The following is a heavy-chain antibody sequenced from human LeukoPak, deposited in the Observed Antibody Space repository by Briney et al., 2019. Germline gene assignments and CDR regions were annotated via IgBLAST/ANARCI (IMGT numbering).Heavy chain of an antibody. D-gene: IGHD2-21*02. J-gene: IGHJ4*02. CDR1: GHTLSELP. CDR3: ATEVTSIVPDY. V-gene: IGHV1-24*01. Sequence: RASVKVSCKVSGHTLSELPMYWVRQAPGEGLEWMGGFDPENDERIYAQKFRGRVTMTEDTSTNTAYMELSSPRSDDTAVYYCATEVTSIVPDYWGQGTLVTVSS. CDR2: FDPENDER.